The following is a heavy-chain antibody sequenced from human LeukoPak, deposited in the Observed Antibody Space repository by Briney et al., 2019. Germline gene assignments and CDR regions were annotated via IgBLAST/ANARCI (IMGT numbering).Heavy chain of an antibody. CDR3: ARVPPVGLFGPGDY. CDR1: GYTFTSYA. CDR2: INTNTGNP. D-gene: IGHD3-10*01. V-gene: IGHV7-4-1*02. J-gene: IGHJ4*02. Sequence: GASVKVSFKASGYTFTSYAMNWVRQAPGQGLEWMGWINTNTGNPTYAQGFTGRFVFSLDTSVSTAYLQISSLKAEDTAVYYCARVPPVGLFGPGDYWGQGTLVTVSS.